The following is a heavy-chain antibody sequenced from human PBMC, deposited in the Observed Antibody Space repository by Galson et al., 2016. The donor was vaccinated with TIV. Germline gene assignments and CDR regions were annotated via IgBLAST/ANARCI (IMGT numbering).Heavy chain of an antibody. Sequence: SLRLSCAASGFSFMSYGMHWVRQVPGKGLEWVAVIQYDGKNPYYADSVKGRFTISRDNLKNTLYLQMNSLRAEDTAVYYCARDPRLYGDYSLGYFDFWGQGTLVTVSS. J-gene: IGHJ4*02. CDR3: ARDPRLYGDYSLGYFDF. D-gene: IGHD4-17*01. CDR1: GFSFMSYG. CDR2: IQYDGKNP. V-gene: IGHV3-33*05.